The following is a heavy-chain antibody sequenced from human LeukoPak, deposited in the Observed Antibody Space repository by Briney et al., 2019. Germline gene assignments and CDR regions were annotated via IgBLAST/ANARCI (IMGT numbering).Heavy chain of an antibody. Sequence: RASVKVSCKASGYTFTSYGISWVRQAPGQGLEWMGWINPNSGGTNYAQKFQGRVTMTRDTSITTVYMELSRLRSDETAVFYCASFEVGAWGQGTLVTVSS. CDR3: ASFEVGA. V-gene: IGHV1-2*02. D-gene: IGHD3-10*01. CDR2: INPNSGGT. CDR1: GYTFTSYG. J-gene: IGHJ5*02.